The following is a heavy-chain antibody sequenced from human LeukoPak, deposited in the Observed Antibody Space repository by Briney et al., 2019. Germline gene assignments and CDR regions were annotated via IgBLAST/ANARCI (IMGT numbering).Heavy chain of an antibody. J-gene: IGHJ6*03. CDR1: GFTFSSYA. Sequence: PGGSLRLSCAASGFTFSSYAMSWVRQAPGKGLEWVSAISGSGGSTYYADSVKGRFTISRDNSKNKVYMQMNSLRAEDTAVYYCAKDGAYYDFWSGYPTHYYYYYMDVWGKGTTVTVSS. V-gene: IGHV3-23*01. D-gene: IGHD3-3*01. CDR3: AKDGAYYDFWSGYPTHYYYYYMDV. CDR2: ISGSGGST.